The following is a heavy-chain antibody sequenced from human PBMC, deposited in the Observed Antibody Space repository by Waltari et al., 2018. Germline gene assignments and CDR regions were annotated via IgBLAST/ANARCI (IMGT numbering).Heavy chain of an antibody. CDR3: ARRFDY. V-gene: IGHV3-48*01. CDR2: ISSSSNAI. CDR1: GFTFSSFG. Sequence: EVQLVESGGGLVQPGGSLRLSLPAPGFTFSSFGMTWVRQAPGKGLEGVSYISSSSNAIYADSVKGRFTISRDNANNSLYLQMNSLRAEDTAVYYCARRFDYWGQGTLVTVSS. J-gene: IGHJ4*02.